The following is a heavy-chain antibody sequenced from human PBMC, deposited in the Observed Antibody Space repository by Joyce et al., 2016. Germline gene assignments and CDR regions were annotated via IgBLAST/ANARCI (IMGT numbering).Heavy chain of an antibody. D-gene: IGHD2-15*01. J-gene: IGHJ5*02. Sequence: EVQLVESGGGLVKPGRSLRLSCTSSGFIFGDYAMNWFRQAPGKGLEWVGFIRSKAYGGTTDYAASVKGRFTISRDESKSIAYLQMNSLKTEDTAVYYCTRIGDCSGGSCYEGWFDPWGQGTLVTVSS. CDR3: TRIGDCSGGSCYEGWFDP. CDR1: GFIFGDYA. CDR2: IRSKAYGGTT. V-gene: IGHV3-49*05.